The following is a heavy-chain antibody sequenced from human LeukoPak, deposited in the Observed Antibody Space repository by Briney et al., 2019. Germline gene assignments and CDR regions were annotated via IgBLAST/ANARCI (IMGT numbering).Heavy chain of an antibody. CDR3: AKDLYCSGGSCYSPFRSEYFQH. CDR1: GFTFSSYA. CDR2: ISGSGGST. J-gene: IGHJ1*01. V-gene: IGHV3-23*01. D-gene: IGHD2-15*01. Sequence: PGGSLRLSCAASGFTFSSYAMSWVRQAPGKGLEWVSAISGSGGSTYYADSAKGRFTISRDNSKNTLYLQMNSLRAEDTAVYYCAKDLYCSGGSCYSPFRSEYFQHWGQGTLVTVSS.